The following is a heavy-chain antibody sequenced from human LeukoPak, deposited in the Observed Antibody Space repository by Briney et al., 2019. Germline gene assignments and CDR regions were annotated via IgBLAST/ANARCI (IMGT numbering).Heavy chain of an antibody. CDR3: ATTTNDGHSDF. V-gene: IGHV4-59*01. D-gene: IGHD5-24*01. CDR2: IHYSGST. J-gene: IGHJ4*02. CDR1: GFTFNDYY. Sequence: LRLSCAASGFTFNDYYMSWIRQPPGKGLEWIAYIHYSGSTNYNPSLKSRLTISLDTSKNQFSLNVTSVTAADTAIYYCATTTNDGHSDFWGQGTLVTVSS.